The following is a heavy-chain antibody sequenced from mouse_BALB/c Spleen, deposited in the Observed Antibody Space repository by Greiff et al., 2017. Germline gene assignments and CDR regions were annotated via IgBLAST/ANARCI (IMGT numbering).Heavy chain of an antibody. V-gene: IGHV5-6-3*01. CDR2: INSNGGST. CDR3: AREGYYGSSLWYFDV. CDR1: GFTFSSYG. D-gene: IGHD1-1*01. Sequence: EVMLVESGGGLVQPGGSLKLSCAASGFTFSSYGMSWVRQTPDKRLELVATINSNGGSTYYPDSVKGRFTISRDNAKNTLYLQMSSLKSEDTAMYYCAREGYYGSSLWYFDVWGAGTTVTVSS. J-gene: IGHJ1*01.